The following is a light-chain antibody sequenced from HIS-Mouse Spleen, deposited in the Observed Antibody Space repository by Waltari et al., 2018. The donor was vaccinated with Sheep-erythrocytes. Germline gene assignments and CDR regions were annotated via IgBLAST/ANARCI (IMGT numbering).Light chain of an antibody. V-gene: IGLV3-21*02. J-gene: IGLJ2*01. CDR1: NIGSKS. Sequence: SYVLTQPPSVSVAPGQTARITCGGNNIGSKSVHWYQQKPGQAPVLVVYDDSDGPSGSPGRFSGSNTGNTATRTISRVEAGDEADYYCQVWDSSSDHPGVFGGGTKLTVL. CDR2: DDS. CDR3: QVWDSSSDHPGV.